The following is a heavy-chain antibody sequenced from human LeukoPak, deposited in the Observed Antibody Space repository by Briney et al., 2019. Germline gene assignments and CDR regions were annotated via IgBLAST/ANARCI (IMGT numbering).Heavy chain of an antibody. CDR2: IKQDGSEK. J-gene: IGHJ6*02. CDR1: EFIFSYW. D-gene: IGHD3-9*01. CDR3: ARDQHWKYYDLLTGDYPSEANYYYYGMDV. V-gene: IGHV3-7*01. Sequence: GGSLRLSCAASEFIFSYWMTWVRQAPGKGLEWVASIKQDGSEKYYVDSVKGRFTISRDNAKNSLFLQMNSLRAEDTAVYYCARDQHWKYYDLLTGDYPSEANYYYYGMDVWGQGTTVTVSS.